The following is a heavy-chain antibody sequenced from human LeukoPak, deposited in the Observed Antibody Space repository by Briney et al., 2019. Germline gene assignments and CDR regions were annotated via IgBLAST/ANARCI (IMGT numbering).Heavy chain of an antibody. CDR1: GGSISSSY. CDR3: ARAGNPYNWFDP. D-gene: IGHD3-10*01. CDR2: IYHSGST. V-gene: IGHV4-59*12. Sequence: SETLSLTCTVSGGSISSSYWSWIRQPPGKGLEWIGYIYHSGSTYYNPSLKSRVTISVDRSKNQFSLKLSSVTAADTAVYYCARAGNPYNWFDPWGQGTLVTVSS. J-gene: IGHJ5*02.